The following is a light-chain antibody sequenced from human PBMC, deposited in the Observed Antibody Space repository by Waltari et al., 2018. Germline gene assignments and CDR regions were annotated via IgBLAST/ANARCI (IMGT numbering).Light chain of an antibody. CDR1: SSDVGTYDY. Sequence: QSALTQPASVSGSPGQSITISCTGSSSDVGTYDYVSWYQQHPGKAPKLVIYEVNKRPSGISNRFSGSKSGNTASLTISGLQAEDEADFYCSTYVSSSTLVVFGGGTRLTVL. J-gene: IGLJ2*01. CDR3: STYVSSSTLVV. CDR2: EVN. V-gene: IGLV2-14*01.